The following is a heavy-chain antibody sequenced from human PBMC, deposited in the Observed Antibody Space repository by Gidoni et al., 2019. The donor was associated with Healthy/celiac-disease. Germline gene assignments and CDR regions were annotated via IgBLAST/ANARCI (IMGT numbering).Heavy chain of an antibody. CDR1: GIRFTSSA. J-gene: IGHJ4*02. D-gene: IGHD3-3*01. Sequence: QMQLVQSGPEVKKPGTSAKVSCKASGIRFTSSAGQWVRQARGQRLEWIGWIVVGSGNTNYAQKFQERVTITRDMSTSTAYMELSSLRSEDTAVYYCAAASTYYDFWSGYGPLDYWGQGTLVTVSS. V-gene: IGHV1-58*01. CDR3: AAASTYYDFWSGYGPLDY. CDR2: IVVGSGNT.